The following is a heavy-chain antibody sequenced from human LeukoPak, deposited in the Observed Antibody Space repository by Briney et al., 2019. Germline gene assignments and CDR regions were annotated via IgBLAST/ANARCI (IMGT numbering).Heavy chain of an antibody. Sequence: SETLSLTCTVSGGSISSYYWSWIRQPAGKGLEWIGRIYTSGSTNYNPSLKSRVTMSVDTSKNQFSLKLSSVTAADTAVYYCARGTRIAVAGPGFDYWGQGILVTASS. CDR1: GGSISSYY. D-gene: IGHD6-19*01. J-gene: IGHJ4*02. V-gene: IGHV4-4*07. CDR2: IYTSGST. CDR3: ARGTRIAVAGPGFDY.